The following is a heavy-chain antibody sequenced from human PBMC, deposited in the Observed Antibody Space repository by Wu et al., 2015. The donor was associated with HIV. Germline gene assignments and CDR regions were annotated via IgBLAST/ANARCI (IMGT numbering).Heavy chain of an antibody. CDR2: MNPRSGNT. Sequence: QVQLVQSGAEVKKPGSSVKVSCKASGGTFSSYAISWVRQAPGQGLEWMGWMNPRSGNTGYAQKFQGRVTMTRDTSISTANMELSSLRSEDTAVYYCARQRAYTSGWYIFDYWGQGTLVTVLL. CDR3: ARQRAYTSGWYIFDY. D-gene: IGHD6-19*01. CDR1: GGTFSSYA. J-gene: IGHJ4*02. V-gene: IGHV1-8*02.